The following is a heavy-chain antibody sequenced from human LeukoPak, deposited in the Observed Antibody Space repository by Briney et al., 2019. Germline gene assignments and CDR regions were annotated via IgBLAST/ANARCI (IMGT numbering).Heavy chain of an antibody. CDR3: ARTTISSYYFDY. CDR2: INSDGSST. Sequence: GGSLRLSCAASGFTFSSYWMHWVRQAPGKGLLWVSRINSDGSSTSYADSVKGRFTISRDNAKNTLYLQMNSLRAEDTAVYYCARTTISSYYFDYWGQGTLVTVSS. D-gene: IGHD3-9*01. V-gene: IGHV3-74*01. J-gene: IGHJ4*02. CDR1: GFTFSSYW.